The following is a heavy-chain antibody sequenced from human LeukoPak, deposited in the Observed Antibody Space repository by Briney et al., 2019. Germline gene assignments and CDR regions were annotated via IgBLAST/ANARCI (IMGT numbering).Heavy chain of an antibody. J-gene: IGHJ5*02. Sequence: SVKVSCKASGGTFSSYAISWVRQALGQGLEWMGGIIPIFGTANYAQKFQGRVTITTDESTSTAYMELSSLRSEDTAVYYCARSSLGYCSSTSCSHENWFDPWGQGTLVTASS. V-gene: IGHV1-69*05. D-gene: IGHD2-2*01. CDR3: ARSSLGYCSSTSCSHENWFDP. CDR2: IIPIFGTA. CDR1: GGTFSSYA.